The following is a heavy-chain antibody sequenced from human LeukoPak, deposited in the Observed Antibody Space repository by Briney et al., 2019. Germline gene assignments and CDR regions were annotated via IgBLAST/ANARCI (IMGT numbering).Heavy chain of an antibody. CDR1: GYSISSGYY. J-gene: IGHJ6*02. CDR3: ARVAGVVPAATYYYYYGMDV. Sequence: SETLSLTCTVSGYSISSGYYWGWIRQPPGKGLEWIGSIYHSGSTYYNPSLKSRVTISVDTSKNQFSLKLSSVTAADTAVYYCARVAGVVPAATYYYYYGMDVWGQGTTVTVSS. D-gene: IGHD2-2*01. CDR2: IYHSGST. V-gene: IGHV4-38-2*02.